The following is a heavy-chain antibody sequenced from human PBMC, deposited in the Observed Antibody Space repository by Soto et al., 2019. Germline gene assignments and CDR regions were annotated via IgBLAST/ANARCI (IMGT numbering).Heavy chain of an antibody. Sequence: ESGGGVVQPGRSLRLSCAASGFTFSSYGMHWVRQAPGKGLEWVAVIWYDGSNKYYADSVKGRFTISRDNSKNTLYLQMNSLRAEDTAVYYCARDYKVRRYFDWLLDTVDYWGQGTLVTVSS. V-gene: IGHV3-33*01. D-gene: IGHD3-9*01. CDR1: GFTFSSYG. CDR2: IWYDGSNK. J-gene: IGHJ4*02. CDR3: ARDYKVRRYFDWLLDTVDY.